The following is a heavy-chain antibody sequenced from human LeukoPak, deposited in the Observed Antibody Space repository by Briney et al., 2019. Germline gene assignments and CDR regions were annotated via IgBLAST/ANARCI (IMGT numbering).Heavy chain of an antibody. J-gene: IGHJ4*02. CDR1: GFTFDDYA. CDR2: ISWNSGSI. Sequence: GRSLRLSCAASGFTFDDYAMHWVRQAPRKGLEWVSGISWNSGSIAYADSVKGRFTISRDNAKKSLYLQMNSLRAEDTALYYCARGWLTVTTNSFDYWGQGTLVTVSS. V-gene: IGHV3-9*01. CDR3: ARGWLTVTTNSFDY. D-gene: IGHD4-17*01.